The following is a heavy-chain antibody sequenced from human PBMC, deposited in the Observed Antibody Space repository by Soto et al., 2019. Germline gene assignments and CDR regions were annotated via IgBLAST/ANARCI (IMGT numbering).Heavy chain of an antibody. V-gene: IGHV3-23*01. D-gene: IGHD2-2*01. Sequence: GGSLRLSCAASGFTFSSYTMNWARQAPGTGLEWVSLISARGGSTYYADSVKGRFTISRDNSKNTLYLQMNSLRAEDTGVYYCARDPPNDKTQLDYGMDVWGQGTAVTVSS. CDR2: ISARGGST. CDR3: ARDPPNDKTQLDYGMDV. J-gene: IGHJ6*02. CDR1: GFTFSSYT.